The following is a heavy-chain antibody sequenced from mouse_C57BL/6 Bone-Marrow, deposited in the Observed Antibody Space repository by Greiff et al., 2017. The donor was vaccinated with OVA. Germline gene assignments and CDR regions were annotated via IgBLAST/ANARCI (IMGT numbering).Heavy chain of an antibody. J-gene: IGHJ3*01. CDR2: ISSGGSYT. V-gene: IGHV5-6*01. Sequence: EVKLMESGGDLVKPGGSLKLSCAASGFTFSSYGMSWVRQTPDKRLEWVATISSGGSYTYYPDSVKGRVTIARDNSKNTLYLQMSSLKSEDTAMYYCASHFAYWGQGTLVTVSA. CDR3: ASHFAY. CDR1: GFTFSSYG.